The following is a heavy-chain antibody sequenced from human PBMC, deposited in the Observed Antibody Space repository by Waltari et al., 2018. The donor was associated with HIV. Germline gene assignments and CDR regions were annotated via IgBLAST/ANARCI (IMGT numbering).Heavy chain of an antibody. D-gene: IGHD2-8*02. J-gene: IGHJ5*02. Sequence: QVQLEQSGGEVKKVGASVKVSCKASGYTFTSHDIHWVRQATGQGLEWMGWMNPRSGNSGSAQKFQGRLTMTRNTSISTAHLELNSLRYEDTAVYYCARVGCTGTGCFYFFGPWGQGTPVTVSS. CDR1: GYTFTSHD. V-gene: IGHV1-8*01. CDR2: MNPRSGNS. CDR3: ARVGCTGTGCFYFFGP.